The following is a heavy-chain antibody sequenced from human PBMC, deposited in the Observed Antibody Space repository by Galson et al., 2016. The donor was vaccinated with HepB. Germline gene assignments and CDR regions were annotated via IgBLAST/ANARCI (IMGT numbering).Heavy chain of an antibody. CDR2: IDAGNVNT. V-gene: IGHV1-3*01. CDR1: GYTFSNFA. J-gene: IGHJ4*02. D-gene: IGHD2-2*02. Sequence: SVKVSCKASGYTFSNFAIHWVRQAPGQRLEWMGWIDAGNVNTKYSPTFHGRVTITRDTSASTAYMELRSLGSDDTAVYYCATPLVVAATIARYPFDFWGQGTLVTVSS. CDR3: ATPLVVAATIARYPFDF.